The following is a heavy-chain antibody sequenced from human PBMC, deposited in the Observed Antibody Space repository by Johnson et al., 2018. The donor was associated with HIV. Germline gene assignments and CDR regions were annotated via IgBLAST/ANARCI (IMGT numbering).Heavy chain of an antibody. CDR1: GFTFTNAW. D-gene: IGHD3-16*01. Sequence: MQLVESGGGLVQPGGSLRLYCAASGFTFTNAWMNWVRQAPGKGLEWVGRLISKTDGGTTDNAAPVKGRFTISRDDSKNTLYLQINSLKTDDTAVYYCTTVRGAFDIWGQGTMVTVSS. V-gene: IGHV3-15*01. CDR2: LISKTDGGTT. CDR3: TTVRGAFDI. J-gene: IGHJ3*02.